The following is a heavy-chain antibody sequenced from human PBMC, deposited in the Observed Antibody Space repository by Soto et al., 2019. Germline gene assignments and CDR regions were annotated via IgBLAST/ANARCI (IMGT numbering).Heavy chain of an antibody. CDR2: IIANLGIT. Sequence: ASVKVSCKASGGTFSSYTISWVRQAPGQGLEWMGRIIANLGITNYAQKLQGRVTMTTDTSTSTAYMELRSLRSDDTAVYYCARDSRTTADFDYCGQGTLVTVSS. J-gene: IGHJ4*02. V-gene: IGHV1-18*01. CDR3: ARDSRTTADFDY. D-gene: IGHD1-1*01. CDR1: GGTFSSYT.